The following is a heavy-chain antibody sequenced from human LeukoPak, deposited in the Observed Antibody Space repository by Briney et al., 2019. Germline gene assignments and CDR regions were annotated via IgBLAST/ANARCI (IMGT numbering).Heavy chain of an antibody. V-gene: IGHV3-11*01. CDR2: ISSSGSTI. D-gene: IGHD3-22*01. Sequence: GGSLRLSCAASGFTFSDYYMSWIRQAPGKGLEWVSYISSSGSTIYCANSVKGRFTISRDNAKNSLYLQMNSLRAEDTAVYYCGRNGYYDSNFLYYYNRAVGEKGTRAPVP. J-gene: IGHJ6*03. CDR3: GRNGYYDSNFLYYYNRAV. CDR1: GFTFSDYY.